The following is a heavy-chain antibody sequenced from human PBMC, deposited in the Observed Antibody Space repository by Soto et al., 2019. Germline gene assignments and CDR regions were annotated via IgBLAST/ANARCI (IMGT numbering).Heavy chain of an antibody. CDR2: IYYTGST. J-gene: IGHJ5*02. Sequence: PSETLSLTCTVSGGSVSSGNYYWSWIRQPPGKGLEWIGFIYYTGSTSYNPSLKSRVTISMDTSKNQFSLKLTSVTAADTAVYYCASALYCSGGSCSVDPWGQGTLVTVS. V-gene: IGHV4-61*01. CDR1: GGSVSSGNYY. D-gene: IGHD2-15*01. CDR3: ASALYCSGGSCSVDP.